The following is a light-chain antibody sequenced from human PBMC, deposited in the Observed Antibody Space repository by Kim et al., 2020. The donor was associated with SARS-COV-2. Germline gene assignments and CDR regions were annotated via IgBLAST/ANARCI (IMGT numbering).Light chain of an antibody. J-gene: IGLJ3*02. CDR1: SGSVSTTNY. V-gene: IGLV8-61*01. Sequence: QTVVTQEPSVSVSPGGTITLTCGLTSGSVSTTNYPSWFQQTPGQSPRTLIHSTNTRSSGVPDRFSASILGDKAALTITGAQSDDESDYYCVLYVGGGISMFGGGTKLAVL. CDR3: VLYVGGGISM. CDR2: STN.